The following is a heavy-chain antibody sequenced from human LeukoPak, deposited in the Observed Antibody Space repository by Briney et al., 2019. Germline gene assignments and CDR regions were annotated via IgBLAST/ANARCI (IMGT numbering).Heavy chain of an antibody. V-gene: IGHV3-7*03. CDR1: GLTLSRSL. D-gene: IGHD1-26*01. Sequence: GSLRLSCAGSGLTLSRSLMSWVRQAPGKGLQWVANIKEDESEKDYVDSVKGRFTISRDDAKNSLDLQMNSLRVEDTAVYYCAAYRGAHHKTFDYWGRGTLVTVSS. J-gene: IGHJ4*02. CDR2: IKEDESEK. CDR3: AAYRGAHHKTFDY.